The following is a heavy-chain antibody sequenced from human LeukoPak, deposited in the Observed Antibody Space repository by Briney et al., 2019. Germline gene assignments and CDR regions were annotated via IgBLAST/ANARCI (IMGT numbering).Heavy chain of an antibody. J-gene: IGHJ4*02. CDR2: IIPIFGTA. Sequence: SVKVSCKDSGGTFSSYAISWVRHAPGQGLERMGGIIPIFGTANYAQKFQGRVTITADESTSTAYMELSSLRSEDTAVYYCASHYGSGSYYQPIDYWGQGTLVTVSS. CDR1: GGTFSSYA. D-gene: IGHD3-10*01. CDR3: ASHYGSGSYYQPIDY. V-gene: IGHV1-69*01.